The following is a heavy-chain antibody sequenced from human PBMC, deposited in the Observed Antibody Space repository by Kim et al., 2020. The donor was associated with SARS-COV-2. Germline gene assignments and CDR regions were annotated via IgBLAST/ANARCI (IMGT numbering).Heavy chain of an antibody. V-gene: IGHV3-74*01. D-gene: IGHD6-19*01. J-gene: IGHJ4*02. CDR3: ARRQFTSGWYYFDY. Sequence: YGDSVKGRSTISRDNAKNTLYLQMNSLTAEDTAVYYCARRQFTSGWYYFDYWGQGTLVTVSS.